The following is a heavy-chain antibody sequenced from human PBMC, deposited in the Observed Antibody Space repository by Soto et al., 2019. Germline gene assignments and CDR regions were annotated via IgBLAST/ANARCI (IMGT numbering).Heavy chain of an antibody. CDR2: IKTKPDGGPT. CDR1: GFPFINAW. J-gene: IGHJ4*02. V-gene: IGHV3-15*05. Sequence: EVQLVESGGGLVKPGGSLRLSCAASGFPFINAWMTWVRQAPGKGLEWIGRIKTKPDGGPTDYAAPLEGRFTISRDDSENTLFLQLNSLTTEDTAVYYCTTWAHHSAGALDYWGRGTLVTVSA. D-gene: IGHD2-21*01. CDR3: TTWAHHSAGALDY.